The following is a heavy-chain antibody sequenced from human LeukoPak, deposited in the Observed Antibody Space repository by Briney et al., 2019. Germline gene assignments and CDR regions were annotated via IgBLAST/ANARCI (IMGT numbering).Heavy chain of an antibody. CDR1: GGSISSSTVY. V-gene: IGHV4-39*01. Sequence: TSETLSLTCTVSGGSISSSTVYWGWIRQPPGKGLEWIGGINYSGYTYYNPSLKSRVTISVDTPKNQFSLKLSSVTAADTAVYYCARPGYYDNSGFNFDYWGQGTLVTVSS. CDR2: INYSGYT. CDR3: ARPGYYDNSGFNFDY. D-gene: IGHD3-22*01. J-gene: IGHJ4*02.